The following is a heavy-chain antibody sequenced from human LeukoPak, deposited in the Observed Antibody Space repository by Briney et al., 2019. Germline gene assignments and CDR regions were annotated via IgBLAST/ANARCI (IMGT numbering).Heavy chain of an antibody. D-gene: IGHD2-21*01. Sequence: ETLSLTCTVSGGSIRSFYWSWIRQPPGKGLEWVSSISSSSSYIYYADSVKGRFTISRDNAKNSLYLQMNSLRVEDTAVYYCVREGYFVFDFWGQGALVTVSS. CDR2: ISSSSSYI. V-gene: IGHV3-21*01. CDR3: VREGYFVFDF. J-gene: IGHJ4*02. CDR1: GGSIRSFY.